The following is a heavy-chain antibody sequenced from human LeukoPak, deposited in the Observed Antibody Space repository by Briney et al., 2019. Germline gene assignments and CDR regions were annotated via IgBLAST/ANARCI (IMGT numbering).Heavy chain of an antibody. J-gene: IGHJ4*02. CDR2: MWDDGTNE. Sequence: GTSLRLSCTASGFNFGIYGMHWVRQAPGKGLEWVAVMWDDGTNEYYVESVKGRFTISRDNSKNTLYLQMNSLRAEDTAVYYCANGRGYHYYFDYWGQGTLVTVSS. CDR1: GFNFGIYG. D-gene: IGHD3-22*01. CDR3: ANGRGYHYYFDY. V-gene: IGHV3-33*06.